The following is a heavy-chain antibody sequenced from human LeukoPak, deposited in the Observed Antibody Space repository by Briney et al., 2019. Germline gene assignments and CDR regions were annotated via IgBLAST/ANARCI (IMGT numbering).Heavy chain of an antibody. J-gene: IGHJ6*03. D-gene: IGHD2-2*02. Sequence: ASVKVSCKASGYTFTSYDINWVRQATGQGLEWMGWMNPNSGNTGYAQKFQGRVTMTRNTSISTAYMELSSLRSEDTAVYYCARGRCCSSTSCYMAYYYYMDVWGKGTTVTVSS. CDR2: MNPNSGNT. CDR3: ARGRCCSSTSCYMAYYYYMDV. CDR1: GYTFTSYD. V-gene: IGHV1-8*01.